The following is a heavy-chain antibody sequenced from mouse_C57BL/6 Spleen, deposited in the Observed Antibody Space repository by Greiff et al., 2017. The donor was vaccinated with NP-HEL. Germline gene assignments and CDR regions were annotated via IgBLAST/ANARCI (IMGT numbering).Heavy chain of an antibody. CDR2: INPNNGGT. V-gene: IGHV1-18*01. Sequence: EVKLMESGPELVKPGASVKIPCKASGYTFTDYNMDWVKQSHGKSLEWIGDINPNNGGTIYNQKFKGKATLTVDKSSSTAYMELRSLTSEDTAVYYCARSIYYDYDERPYYAMDYWGQGTSVTVSS. D-gene: IGHD2-4*01. J-gene: IGHJ4*01. CDR3: ARSIYYDYDERPYYAMDY. CDR1: GYTFTDYN.